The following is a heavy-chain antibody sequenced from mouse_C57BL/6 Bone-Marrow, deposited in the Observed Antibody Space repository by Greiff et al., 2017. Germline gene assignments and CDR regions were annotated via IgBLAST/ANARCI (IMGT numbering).Heavy chain of an antibody. J-gene: IGHJ1*03. CDR1: GYTFTSYW. CDR3: ARIDYCGSNWYFDV. D-gene: IGHD1-1*02. V-gene: IGHV1-72*01. Sequence: VQLQQSGAELVKPGASVKLSCKASGYTFTSYWMHWVKQRPGRGLEWIGRIVPNSGGTKYNEKFKGKATLTVDKPSSTAYMQLSSLTSEDSAIYYCARIDYCGSNWYFDVWGTGTTVTVSS. CDR2: IVPNSGGT.